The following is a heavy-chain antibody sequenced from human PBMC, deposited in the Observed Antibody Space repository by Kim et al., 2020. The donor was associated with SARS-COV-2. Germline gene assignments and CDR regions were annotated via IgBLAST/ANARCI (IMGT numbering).Heavy chain of an antibody. D-gene: IGHD3-9*01. J-gene: IGHJ5*02. V-gene: IGHV4-4*06. Sequence: LKSRVTMSVDTSKNQFCLKLTSVTAADTAVYYCAREDYDILTGYYTWFDPWGQGTLVTVSS. CDR3: AREDYDILTGYYTWFDP.